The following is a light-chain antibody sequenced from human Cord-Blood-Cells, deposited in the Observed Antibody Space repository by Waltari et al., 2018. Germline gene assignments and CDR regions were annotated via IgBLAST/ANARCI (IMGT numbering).Light chain of an antibody. CDR1: QSVLYSSNNKNY. CDR3: QQYYSTPRT. V-gene: IGKV4-1*01. CDR2: GAA. J-gene: IGKJ1*01. Sequence: DIVMTQPPDSLAVSLGERATINCKSSQSVLYSSNNKNYLAWYQQEPGQPPKLLIYGAATRESGVPDRFSGSGSGTDFTLTISSLQAEDVAVYYCQQYYSTPRTFGQGTKVEIK.